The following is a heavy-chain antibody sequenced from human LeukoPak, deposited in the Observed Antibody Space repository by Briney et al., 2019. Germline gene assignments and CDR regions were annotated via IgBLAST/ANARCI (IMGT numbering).Heavy chain of an antibody. D-gene: IGHD1-26*01. CDR1: GYTFTSYY. J-gene: IGHJ4*02. Sequence: GASVKVSCKASGYTFTSYYMHWVRQAPGQGLEWMGIINPSGGSTSYAQKFQGRVTMTEDTSTDTAYMELSSLRSEDTAVYYCTTGPEIVGATRFDYWGQGTLVTVSS. CDR2: INPSGGST. CDR3: TTGPEIVGATRFDY. V-gene: IGHV1-46*01.